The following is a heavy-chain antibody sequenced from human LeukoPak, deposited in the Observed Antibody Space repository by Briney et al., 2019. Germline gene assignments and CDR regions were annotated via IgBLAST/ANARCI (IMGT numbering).Heavy chain of an antibody. J-gene: IGHJ4*02. D-gene: IGHD3-10*01. CDR2: MNPNSGST. CDR1: GYTFTSYD. V-gene: IGHV1-8*01. CDR3: AGGPGSGSYDSLSPLGY. Sequence: ASVKVSCKASGYTFTSYDINWVRQATGQGLEWMGWMNPNSGSTGYAQKFQGRVTMTRNTSISTAYMELSSLRSEDTAVYYCAGGPGSGSYDSLSPLGYWGQGTLVTVSS.